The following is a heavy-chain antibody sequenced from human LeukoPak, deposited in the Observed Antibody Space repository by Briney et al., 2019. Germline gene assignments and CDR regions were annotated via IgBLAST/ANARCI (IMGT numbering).Heavy chain of an antibody. D-gene: IGHD2-15*01. J-gene: IGHJ4*02. CDR3: AREREDIGNYYDY. CDR2: INPNSGGT. CDR1: GSSFSGYN. V-gene: IGHV1-2*02. Sequence: ASVKLSFKASGSSFSGYNMHWVRHAPGQRLEWMGWINPNSGGTNYAQKFQGRVTMTRDTSISTAYMELSTLRADDTAVYYCAREREDIGNYYDYCGKGALVTVSS.